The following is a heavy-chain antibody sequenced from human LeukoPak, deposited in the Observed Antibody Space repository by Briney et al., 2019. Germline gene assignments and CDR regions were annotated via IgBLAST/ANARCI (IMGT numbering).Heavy chain of an antibody. J-gene: IGHJ4*02. V-gene: IGHV1-18*01. D-gene: IGHD3-16*02. CDR3: ARASGTYDYVWGSYRPRGEDY. CDR2: ISAYNGNT. Sequence: ASVKVSCKVSGYTLTELSMHWVRQAPGQGLEWMGWISAYNGNTNYAQKLQGRVTMTTDTSTSTAYMELRSLRSDDTAVYYCARASGTYDYVWGSYRPRGEDYWGQGTLVTVSS. CDR1: GYTLTELS.